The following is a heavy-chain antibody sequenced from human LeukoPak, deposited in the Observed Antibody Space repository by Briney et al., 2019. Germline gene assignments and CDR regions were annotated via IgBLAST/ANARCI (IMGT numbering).Heavy chain of an antibody. V-gene: IGHV1-18*01. CDR3: AIEVLSVAAAGTLAFDI. CDR1: GYTFTSYG. D-gene: IGHD6-13*01. CDR2: ISAYNGNT. Sequence: GASVKVSCKASGYTFTSYGISWVRQAPGQGLEWMGWISAYNGNTNYAQKLQGRVTITADKSTSTAYMELSSLRSEDTAVYYCAIEVLSVAAAGTLAFDIWGQGTMVTVSS. J-gene: IGHJ3*02.